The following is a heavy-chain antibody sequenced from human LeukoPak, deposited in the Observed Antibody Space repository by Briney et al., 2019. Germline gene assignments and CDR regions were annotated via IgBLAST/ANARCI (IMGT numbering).Heavy chain of an antibody. Sequence: ASVKISCKASGYTFTRYYMYWVRQAPGQGLEWMGLVDPSGGSTSYAQKFQGRVTMTTDTSTSTAYMELRSLRSDDTAVYYCARRVGTNYYYYYMDVWGKGTTVTVSS. J-gene: IGHJ6*03. D-gene: IGHD1-1*01. CDR2: VDPSGGST. V-gene: IGHV1-46*01. CDR3: ARRVGTNYYYYYMDV. CDR1: GYTFTRYY.